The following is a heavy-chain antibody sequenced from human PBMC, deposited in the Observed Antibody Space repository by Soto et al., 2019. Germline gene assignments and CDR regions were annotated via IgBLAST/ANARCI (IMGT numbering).Heavy chain of an antibody. D-gene: IGHD2-15*01. CDR1: GFTFSRQA. J-gene: IGHJ4*02. V-gene: IGHV3-33*01. CDR2: IWYHGIDK. Sequence: QVQLAESGGGVVQPERSLRLSCAASGFTFSRQAMHWVRQAPGRGLEWVAVIWYHGIDKYYADSVKGRFTISRDNSKNTVYLQMNSLRGEDTAVYYCATGFLGLCTGGNCPLDYWGQGTLVTVTS. CDR3: ATGFLGLCTGGNCPLDY.